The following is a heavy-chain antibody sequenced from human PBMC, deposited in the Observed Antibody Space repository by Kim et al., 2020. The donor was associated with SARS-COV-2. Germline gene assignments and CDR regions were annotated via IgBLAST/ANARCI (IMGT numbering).Heavy chain of an antibody. CDR3: ARQYYDSSGYYYFDY. J-gene: IGHJ4*02. D-gene: IGHD3-22*01. Sequence: KLQGRVTMTTDTATSTAYMELRSLRTDDTAVYYCARQYYDSSGYYYFDYWGQGTLVTVSS. V-gene: IGHV1-18*01.